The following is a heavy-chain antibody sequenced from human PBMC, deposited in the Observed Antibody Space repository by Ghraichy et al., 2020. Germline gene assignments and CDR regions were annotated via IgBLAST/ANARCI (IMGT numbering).Heavy chain of an antibody. D-gene: IGHD3-16*01. J-gene: IGHJ3*02. V-gene: IGHV4-39*01. Sequence: SQTLSLTCTVSGGSISSTDDYWGWIRQPPGKGLEWIGSIFYNGNVYYNPSLKSRVTISVDTSKNQFSLKLSSVTAADTAVYYCARHHWRGNDAFDIWGQGTLVTVSS. CDR1: GGSISSTDDY. CDR2: IFYNGNV. CDR3: ARHHWRGNDAFDI.